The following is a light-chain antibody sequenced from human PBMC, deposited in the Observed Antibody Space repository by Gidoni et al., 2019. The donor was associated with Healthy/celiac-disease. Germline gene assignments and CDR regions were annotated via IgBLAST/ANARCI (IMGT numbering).Light chain of an antibody. CDR1: ALPKQY. V-gene: IGLV3-25*03. J-gene: IGLJ2*01. Sequence: SSDLPQPPSVSVSPGQTARITCSGDALPKQYAYWYQQKPGQAPVLVIYKDSERPSGIPERFSGSSSGTTVTLTISGVQAEDEADYYCQSTDSSGIVFGGGTKLTVL. CDR3: QSTDSSGIV. CDR2: KDS.